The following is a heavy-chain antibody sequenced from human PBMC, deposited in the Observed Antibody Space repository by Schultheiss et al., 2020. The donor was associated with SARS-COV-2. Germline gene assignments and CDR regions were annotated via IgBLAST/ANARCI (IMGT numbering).Heavy chain of an antibody. V-gene: IGHV3-33*01. J-gene: IGHJ6*02. CDR3: ARGEATTPESYYYYGMDV. D-gene: IGHD2-15*01. CDR1: GFIFSSYG. CDR2: IWYDGSNK. Sequence: GGSLRLSCAASGFIFSSYGMHWVRQAPGKGLEWVAVIWYDGSNKYFADSVKGRFTISRDNSKNTLYLQMNSLRAEDTAVYYCARGEATTPESYYYYGMDVWGQGTTVTVSS.